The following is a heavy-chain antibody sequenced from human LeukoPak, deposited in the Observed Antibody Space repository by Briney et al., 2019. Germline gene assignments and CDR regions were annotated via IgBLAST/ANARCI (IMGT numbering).Heavy chain of an antibody. D-gene: IGHD1-14*01. CDR3: ARVGTQRGAQADY. Sequence: SETLPLTCAVYGGSLSGYYWSWIRQPPGKGLEWIGEINHSGSTNYNPSLKSRVTISVDTSKNQFSLKLSSVTAADTAVYYCARVGTQRGAQADYWGQGTLVTVSS. CDR2: INHSGST. J-gene: IGHJ4*02. CDR1: GGSLSGYY. V-gene: IGHV4-34*01.